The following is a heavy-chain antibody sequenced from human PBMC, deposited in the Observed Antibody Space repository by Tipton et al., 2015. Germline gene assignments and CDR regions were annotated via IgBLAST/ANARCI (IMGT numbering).Heavy chain of an antibody. D-gene: IGHD3-22*01. Sequence: QSGAEVRKPGSSVKVSCKASGSTFSSYAISWVRQAPGQGLEWMGGIIPIFGTAKYAQRFQGRVTITADKSTSTDYMELSSLRSEDTAVYYCAGVGYYFDSSGYPSLYYFDYWGQGTLVTVSS. J-gene: IGHJ4*02. CDR3: AGVGYYFDSSGYPSLYYFDY. CDR2: IIPIFGTA. CDR1: GSTFSSYA. V-gene: IGHV1-69*06.